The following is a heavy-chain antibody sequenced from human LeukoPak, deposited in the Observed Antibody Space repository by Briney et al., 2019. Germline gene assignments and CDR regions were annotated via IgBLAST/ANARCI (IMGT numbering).Heavy chain of an antibody. J-gene: IGHJ4*02. CDR2: INAGNGNT. CDR1: GYTFTSYA. Sequence: ASVKVSCKASGYTFTSYAMHWVRQAPGQRLEWMGWINAGNGNTKYSQKFQGRVTITRDTSASTAYMGLSSLRSEDTAVYYCARDLPTYYYGSGSYGDFDYWGQGTLVTVSS. D-gene: IGHD3-10*01. CDR3: ARDLPTYYYGSGSYGDFDY. V-gene: IGHV1-3*01.